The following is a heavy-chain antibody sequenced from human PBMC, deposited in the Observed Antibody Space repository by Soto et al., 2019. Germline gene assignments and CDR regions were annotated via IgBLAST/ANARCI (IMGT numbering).Heavy chain of an antibody. J-gene: IGHJ5*02. Sequence: QVQLVESGGGVVQPGRSLRLSCAASGFTFSSYAMHWVRQAPGKGLEWVAVISYDGSNKYYADSVKGRFTISRDNSKNTLYLQMNSLRAEDTAVYYCARGGTMTAMTNCFDPWGQGTLVTVSS. D-gene: IGHD5-18*01. V-gene: IGHV3-30-3*01. CDR3: ARGGTMTAMTNCFDP. CDR1: GFTFSSYA. CDR2: ISYDGSNK.